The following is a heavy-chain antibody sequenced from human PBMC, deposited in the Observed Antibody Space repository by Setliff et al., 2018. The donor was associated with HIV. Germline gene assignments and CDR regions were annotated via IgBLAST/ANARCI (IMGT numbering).Heavy chain of an antibody. CDR1: GFTFSDYW. J-gene: IGHJ5*02. CDR2: INPDGSGR. V-gene: IGHV3-7*01. D-gene: IGHD3-3*01. CDR3: ARERVLETYYNFWSGSDHWFDP. Sequence: GGSLRLSCAASGFTFSDYWMSWVRQAPGKGLEWVANINPDGSGRYYVDSVRDRFTISRDNAKNTLYLQMNSLRAEDTAVYYCARERVLETYYNFWSGSDHWFDPWGQGTLVTVSS.